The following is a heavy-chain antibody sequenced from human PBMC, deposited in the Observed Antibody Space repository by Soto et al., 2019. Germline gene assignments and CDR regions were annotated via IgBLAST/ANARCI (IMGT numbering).Heavy chain of an antibody. Sequence: SETLSLTCAVYGGSFSGYYWSWIRQPPGKGLEWIGEINHSGSTNYNPSLKSRVTISVDTSKNQFSLKLSSVTAADTAVYYCERGGSSGYYLNYYYYYGMDVWGQGTTVTVSS. CDR2: INHSGST. V-gene: IGHV4-34*01. J-gene: IGHJ6*02. CDR3: ERGGSSGYYLNYYYYYGMDV. D-gene: IGHD3-22*01. CDR1: GGSFSGYY.